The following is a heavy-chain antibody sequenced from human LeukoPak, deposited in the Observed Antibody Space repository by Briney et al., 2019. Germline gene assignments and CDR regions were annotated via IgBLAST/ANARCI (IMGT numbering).Heavy chain of an antibody. Sequence: PSETLSLTCAVYGGSFSGYYWSWIRQPPGKGLEWIGEINHSGSTNYNPSLKSRVTISVDTSKNQFSLKLSSVTAADTAVYYCAREVVGGYNWKIRDRYMDVWGKGPTVTVSS. CDR1: GGSFSGYY. D-gene: IGHD1-20*01. J-gene: IGHJ6*03. V-gene: IGHV4-34*01. CDR3: AREVVGGYNWKIRDRYMDV. CDR2: INHSGST.